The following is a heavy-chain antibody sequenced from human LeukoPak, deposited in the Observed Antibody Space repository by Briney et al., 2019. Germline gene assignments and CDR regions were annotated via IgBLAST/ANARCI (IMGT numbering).Heavy chain of an antibody. CDR1: GFTFSSFE. Sequence: GGSLRLSCAASGFTFSSFEMNWVRQAPGKGLEWGSYISSSGSTIYYADSVKGRFTISRDNAKNSLYLQMNSLRAEDTAVYCCARDGYSGYDDAFDIWGQGTMVTVSS. V-gene: IGHV3-48*03. D-gene: IGHD5-12*01. J-gene: IGHJ3*02. CDR2: ISSSGSTI. CDR3: ARDGYSGYDDAFDI.